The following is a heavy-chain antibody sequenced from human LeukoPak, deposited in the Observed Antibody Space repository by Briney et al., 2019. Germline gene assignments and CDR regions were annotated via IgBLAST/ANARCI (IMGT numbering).Heavy chain of an antibody. CDR3: AISGFWIAAAGPYYYYYMDV. J-gene: IGHJ6*03. D-gene: IGHD6-13*01. CDR1: GGTFSSYA. CDR2: IIPIFGTA. Sequence: GASVKVSCKASGGTFSSYAISWVRQAPGQGLEWMGGIIPIFGTANYAQKFQGRVTITADKSTSTAYMELSSLRSEDTAVYYCAISGFWIAAAGPYYYYYMDVWGKGTTVTVSS. V-gene: IGHV1-69*06.